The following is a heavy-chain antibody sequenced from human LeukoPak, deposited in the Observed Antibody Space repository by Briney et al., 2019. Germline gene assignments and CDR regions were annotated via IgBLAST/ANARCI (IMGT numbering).Heavy chain of an antibody. CDR1: GGTFSSYA. V-gene: IGHV1-18*01. CDR3: ARGDSSGLGLDYFDP. D-gene: IGHD6-25*01. Sequence: GSSVKVSCKASGGTFSSYAISWVRQAPGQGLEWMGWISAYNGKTKFAGSLQGRVTMTTDTSTRTSYMELTNLKSNDTAIYYCARGDSSGLGLDYFDPWGQGSLVTVSS. CDR2: ISAYNGKT. J-gene: IGHJ5*02.